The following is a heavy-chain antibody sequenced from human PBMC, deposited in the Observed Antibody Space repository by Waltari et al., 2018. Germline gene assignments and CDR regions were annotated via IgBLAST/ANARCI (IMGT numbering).Heavy chain of an antibody. CDR2: MYYSGST. CDR3: VRHARTTSGGKHFDH. J-gene: IGHJ4*02. D-gene: IGHD2-15*01. V-gene: IGHV4-39*01. Sequence: QLQLQESGPGLVKASETLSLTCTVSGDSISSSSYYWGWVRQPPGKGLEWIGNMYYSGSTYYNPSLKSQVTISGDTSKSQFSLKLSSVTAADTSMYYCVRHARTTSGGKHFDHWGQGMLVTVSP. CDR1: GDSISSSSYY.